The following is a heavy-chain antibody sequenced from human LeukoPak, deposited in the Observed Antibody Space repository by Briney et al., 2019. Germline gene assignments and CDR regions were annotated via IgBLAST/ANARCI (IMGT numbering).Heavy chain of an antibody. J-gene: IGHJ4*02. CDR1: GGSFSGYY. Sequence: PSETLSLTCAVYGGSFSGYYWSWIRQPPGKGLEWIGEINHSGSTNYNPSLKSRVTILLDTSKNQFSLKLSSLTAADTAVYYCARVPRNGYSFYYFDCWGQGTLVTVSS. V-gene: IGHV4-34*01. CDR2: INHSGST. CDR3: ARVPRNGYSFYYFDC. D-gene: IGHD3-22*01.